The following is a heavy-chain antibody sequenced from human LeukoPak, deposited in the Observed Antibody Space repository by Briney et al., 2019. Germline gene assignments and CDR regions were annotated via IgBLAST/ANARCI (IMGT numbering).Heavy chain of an antibody. V-gene: IGHV4-39*01. Sequence: SQTLSLTCTVSGGSISSSSYYWGWIRQPPGKGLEGIGSIYYSGSTYYNPSLKSRVTISVDTSKNQFSLKLSSVTAADTAVYYCARRCSSTSCYNRDAFDIWGQGTMVTASS. CDR1: GGSISSSSYY. D-gene: IGHD2-2*02. J-gene: IGHJ3*02. CDR2: IYYSGST. CDR3: ARRCSSTSCYNRDAFDI.